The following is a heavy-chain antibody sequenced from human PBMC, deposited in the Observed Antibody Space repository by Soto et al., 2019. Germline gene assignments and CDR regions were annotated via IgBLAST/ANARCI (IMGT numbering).Heavy chain of an antibody. CDR3: ATEEWWRLEF. D-gene: IGHD2-21*02. CDR2: IKPDGSES. Sequence: EVQLVESGGGLVQPGGSLRLSCVASGFTFSRHYMTWVRQAPGKGLESVAKIKPDGSESYYVDSVRGRFTFSRDNAKNSLSLQMNSLIAEDTAVYYCATEEWWRLEFWGQGTLVTVSS. V-gene: IGHV3-7*01. CDR1: GFTFSRHY. J-gene: IGHJ4*02.